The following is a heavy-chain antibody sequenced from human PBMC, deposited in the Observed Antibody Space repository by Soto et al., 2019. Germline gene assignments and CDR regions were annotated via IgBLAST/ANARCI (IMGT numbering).Heavy chain of an antibody. D-gene: IGHD3-10*01. V-gene: IGHV1-69*06. J-gene: IGHJ4*02. CDR3: VRGSGSYGDY. Sequence: GASVKVSCKASGGTFSTYAISWVRQAPGQGLEWMGGIIPIFGKANYAQKFQGRVTITADKSTSTAYMELRSLRSDDTAVYYCVRGSGSYGDYWGQGTLVTVSS. CDR1: GGTFSTYA. CDR2: IIPIFGKA.